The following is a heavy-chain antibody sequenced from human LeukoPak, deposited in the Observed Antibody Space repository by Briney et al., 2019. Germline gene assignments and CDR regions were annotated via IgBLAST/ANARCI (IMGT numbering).Heavy chain of an antibody. D-gene: IGHD6-13*01. V-gene: IGHV3-21*01. Sequence: GGSLRLSCAASGFTFSGYSMNWVRQAPGKGLKWVSSISTTSGYIHYADSLKGRVAISRDNAKNSLYLQMNSLRAEDTAVYYCARGGIYSQGFDYWGQGSLVTVSS. CDR3: ARGGIYSQGFDY. CDR2: ISTTSGYI. J-gene: IGHJ4*02. CDR1: GFTFSGYS.